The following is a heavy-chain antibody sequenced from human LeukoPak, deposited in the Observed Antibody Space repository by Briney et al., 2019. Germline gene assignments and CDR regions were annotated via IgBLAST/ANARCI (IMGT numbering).Heavy chain of an antibody. J-gene: IGHJ4*02. CDR2: INSDGSST. V-gene: IGHV3-74*01. Sequence: GGSLRLSCAASGFTFSSYWMHWVRQAPGKGLVWVSRINSDGSSTSYADSVKGRFTISRDNAKNTLYLQMNSLRAEDTAVYYCARSTTVTPPFISWGQGTLVTVSS. CDR1: GFTFSSYW. D-gene: IGHD4-11*01. CDR3: ARSTTVTPPFIS.